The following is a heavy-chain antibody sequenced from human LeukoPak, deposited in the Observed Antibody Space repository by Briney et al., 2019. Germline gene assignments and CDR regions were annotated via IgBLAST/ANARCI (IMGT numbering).Heavy chain of an antibody. CDR2: IIPIFGTA. CDR1: GYTFTSYG. Sequence: SVKVSCKASGYTFTSYGISWVRQAPGQGLEWMGRIIPIFGTANYAQKLQGRVTITTDESTSTAYMELSSLRSEDTAVYYCARVEDSSGSYAFDIWGQGTMVTVSS. CDR3: ARVEDSSGSYAFDI. J-gene: IGHJ3*02. D-gene: IGHD3-22*01. V-gene: IGHV1-69*05.